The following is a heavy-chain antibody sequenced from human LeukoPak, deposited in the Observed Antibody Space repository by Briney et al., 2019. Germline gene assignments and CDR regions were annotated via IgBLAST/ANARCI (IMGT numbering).Heavy chain of an antibody. CDR3: ASLPRPLLSPRNYYYYMDV. D-gene: IGHD3-10*01. CDR2: IYTSGST. CDR1: GGSISSYY. Sequence: PSETLSHTCTVSGGSISSYYWSWIRQPAGKGLEWIGRIYTSGSTNYNASLKSRVTMSVDTSKNQFSLKLSSVTAADTAVYYCASLPRPLLSPRNYYYYMDVWGKGTTVTVSS. J-gene: IGHJ6*03. V-gene: IGHV4-4*07.